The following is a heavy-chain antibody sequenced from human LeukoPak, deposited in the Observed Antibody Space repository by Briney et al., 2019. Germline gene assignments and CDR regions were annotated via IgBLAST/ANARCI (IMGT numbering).Heavy chain of an antibody. D-gene: IGHD2-2*01. CDR2: SKEDESEK. Sequence: GGSLRLSCAASGFTFSSYWMGWVRRAPGKGLEWVANSKEDESEKHYVDSVKGRFTISRDNAKSSLHLQMSSLRVEDTAVYYCARESRSGFCSSISCYDYWGQGTLVTVSS. V-gene: IGHV3-7*01. CDR3: ARESRSGFCSSISCYDY. CDR1: GFTFSSYW. J-gene: IGHJ4*02.